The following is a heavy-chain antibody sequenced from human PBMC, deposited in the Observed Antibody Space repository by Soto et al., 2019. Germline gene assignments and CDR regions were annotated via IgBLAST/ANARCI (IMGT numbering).Heavy chain of an antibody. CDR1: GYSFINYG. D-gene: IGHD3-10*01. V-gene: IGHV1-18*01. CDR3: ARRNGRTFGGDYLDF. J-gene: IGHJ4*02. Sequence: QVQLVQSGGEVKKPGASMRVSCKASGYSFINYGIRWVRQAPGQGLEWMGWINSYTGKTNHAPKLQGRITMTTDTSTSTVYMELTRLRSDDTAVYYCARRNGRTFGGDYLDFWGQGTPVTVSS. CDR2: INSYTGKT.